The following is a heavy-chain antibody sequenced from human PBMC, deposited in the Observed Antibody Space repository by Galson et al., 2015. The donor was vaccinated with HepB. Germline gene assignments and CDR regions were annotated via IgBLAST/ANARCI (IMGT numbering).Heavy chain of an antibody. CDR3: ARGREQQLDPMGNWFDP. Sequence: SVKVSCKASGYTFTSYDINWVRQATGQGLEWMGWMNPNSGNTGYAQKFQGRVTMTRNTSISTAYMELSSLRSEDTAVYYCARGREQQLDPMGNWFDPWGQGTLVTVSS. CDR2: MNPNSGNT. CDR1: GYTFTSYD. V-gene: IGHV1-8*01. J-gene: IGHJ5*02. D-gene: IGHD6-13*01.